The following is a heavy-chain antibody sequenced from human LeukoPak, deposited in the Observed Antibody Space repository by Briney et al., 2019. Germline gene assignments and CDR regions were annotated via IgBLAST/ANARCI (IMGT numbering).Heavy chain of an antibody. CDR1: GFTFSSYG. V-gene: IGHV3-30*02. J-gene: IGHJ5*02. D-gene: IGHD4-17*01. Sequence: GGSLRLSCTASGFTFSSYGMHWVRQAPGKGLEWVAFIRYDGSNKYYADSVKGRFTISRDNSKNTLYLQMNSLRAEDTAVYYCGYGDYRAPNWFDPWGQGTLVTVSS. CDR3: GYGDYRAPNWFDP. CDR2: IRYDGSNK.